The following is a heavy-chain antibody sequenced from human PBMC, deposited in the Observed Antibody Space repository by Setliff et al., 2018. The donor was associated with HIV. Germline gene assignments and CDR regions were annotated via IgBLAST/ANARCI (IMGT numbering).Heavy chain of an antibody. Sequence: PSETLSLTCTVSGGSTSNEYWSWIRQPPGKGLEWIGYIYDSGSPKYNPSLKSRATISIDTSKSQISLKLTSVTAADTAMYHCARVYYFDSSGYYQRGDVFDIWGQGTMVTVSS. V-gene: IGHV4-59*01. CDR3: ARVYYFDSSGYYQRGDVFDI. D-gene: IGHD3-22*01. CDR1: GGSTSNEY. J-gene: IGHJ3*02. CDR2: IYDSGSP.